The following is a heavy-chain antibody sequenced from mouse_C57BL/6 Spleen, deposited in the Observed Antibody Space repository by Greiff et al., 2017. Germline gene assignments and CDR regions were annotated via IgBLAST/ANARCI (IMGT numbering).Heavy chain of an antibody. V-gene: IGHV1-82*01. D-gene: IGHD2-1*01. CDR3: ARGDYGNYEPFAY. CDR2: IYPGDGDT. J-gene: IGHJ3*01. CDR1: GYAFSSSW. Sequence: QVQLQQSGPELVKPGASVKISCKASGYAFSSSWMNWVKQRPGKGLEWIGRIYPGDGDTNYNGKFKGKATLTADKSSSTAYMQLSSLTSEDSAVYFCARGDYGNYEPFAYWGQGTLVTVSA.